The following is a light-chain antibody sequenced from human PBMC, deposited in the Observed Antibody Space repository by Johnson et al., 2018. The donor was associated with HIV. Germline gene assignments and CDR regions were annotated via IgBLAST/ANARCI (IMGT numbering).Light chain of an antibody. CDR2: DNN. Sequence: QAVLTQPPSVSAAPGQKVTISCSGSSSNIGNSYVSWYQQLPGTAPKLLIYDNNKRPSGIPDRFSASKSGPSATMGITGLQTGDEADYYCGTWDSSLSAYVFGTGTKVTVL. J-gene: IGLJ1*01. V-gene: IGLV1-51*01. CDR1: SSNIGNSY. CDR3: GTWDSSLSAYV.